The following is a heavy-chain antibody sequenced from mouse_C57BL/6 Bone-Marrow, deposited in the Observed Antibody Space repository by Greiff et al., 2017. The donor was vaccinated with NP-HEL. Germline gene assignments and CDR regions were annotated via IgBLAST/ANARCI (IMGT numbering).Heavy chain of an antibody. Sequence: EVQLQESGGGLVQPGGSLSLSCAASGFTFTDYYMSWVRQPPGKALEWLGFIRNKANGYTTEYSASVKGRFTISRDNSQSILYLQMNALRAEDSATYYCARYIPNWDRDYFDYWGQGTTLTVSS. CDR2: IRNKANGYTT. CDR3: ARYIPNWDRDYFDY. J-gene: IGHJ2*01. D-gene: IGHD4-1*01. V-gene: IGHV7-3*01. CDR1: GFTFTDYY.